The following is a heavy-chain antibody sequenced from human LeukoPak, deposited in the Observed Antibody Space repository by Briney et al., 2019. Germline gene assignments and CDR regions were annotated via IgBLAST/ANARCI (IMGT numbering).Heavy chain of an antibody. CDR2: IYTSGTT. CDR3: ARGRRNYFDSSGYYRFDAFDI. Sequence: SETLSLTCTVSGGSISSGNYYWSWIRQPAGKRLEWIGRIYTSGTTNYNPSLKSRLTISVDTSKNQFSLKLRSVTAADTAVYYCARGRRNYFDSSGYYRFDAFDIWGQGTMVTVSS. CDR1: GGSISSGNYY. V-gene: IGHV4-61*02. D-gene: IGHD3-22*01. J-gene: IGHJ3*02.